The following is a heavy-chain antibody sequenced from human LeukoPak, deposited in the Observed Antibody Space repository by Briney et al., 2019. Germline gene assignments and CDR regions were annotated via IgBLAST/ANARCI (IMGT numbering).Heavy chain of an antibody. CDR3: ARRTFLYGDYRV. CDR1: GGSISSGGYS. D-gene: IGHD4-17*01. CDR2: IYYSGST. Sequence: SETLSLTCAVSGGSISSGGYSWSWIRQPPGKGLEWIGSIYYSGSTYYNPSLKSRVTISVDTSENQFSLKLTSVTATDTAVYYCARRTFLYGDYRVWGQGILVTVSS. J-gene: IGHJ4*02. V-gene: IGHV4-39*01.